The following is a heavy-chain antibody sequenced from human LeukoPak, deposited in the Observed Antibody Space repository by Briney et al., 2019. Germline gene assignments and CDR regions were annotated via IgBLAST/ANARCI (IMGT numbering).Heavy chain of an antibody. CDR2: ISYDGSNK. J-gene: IGHJ4*02. Sequence: GGSLRLSCAASGFTFSSYAMHWSRQAPGKGLEWVAVISYDGSNKYYADSVKGRFTISRDNSKNTLYLQMNSLRAEDTAVYYCARGMYCSSSTSCYIGPGYWGQGTLVTVSS. V-gene: IGHV3-30-3*01. CDR1: GFTFSSYA. CDR3: ARGMYCSSSTSCYIGPGY. D-gene: IGHD2-2*02.